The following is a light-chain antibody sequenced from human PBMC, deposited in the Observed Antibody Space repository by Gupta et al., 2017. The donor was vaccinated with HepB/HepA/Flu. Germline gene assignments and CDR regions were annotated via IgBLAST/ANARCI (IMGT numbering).Light chain of an antibody. CDR2: DVT. J-gene: IGLJ1*01. CDR3: CSYTPSHPLSEI. V-gene: IGLV2-14*03. CDR1: VSIYNY. Sequence: QSALTQPASVSGSPGQSITISCTGVSIYNYVSWYQHHPGKAPKLMIYDVTDRPSGISHRFSGSKSGDTASPTISGLQADDEAHYYCCSYTPSHPLSEIFGTGTKLAVL.